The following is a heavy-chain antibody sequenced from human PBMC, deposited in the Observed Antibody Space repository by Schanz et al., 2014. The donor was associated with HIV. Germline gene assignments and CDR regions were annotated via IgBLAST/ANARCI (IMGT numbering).Heavy chain of an antibody. CDR3: ARGRYYGSEFDY. CDR2: ISHSGST. D-gene: IGHD3-10*01. Sequence: QVQVQESGPGLVKPWQTLSLTCNVSGGSMSSNTYYWNWIRQRPGKSLEWIGYISHSGSTYYNPSLKSRVTISVDTSKNQFSLKLSSVTAADTAFYYCARGRYYGSEFDYWGQGTLVTVSS. J-gene: IGHJ4*02. CDR1: GGSMSSNTYY. V-gene: IGHV4-31*03.